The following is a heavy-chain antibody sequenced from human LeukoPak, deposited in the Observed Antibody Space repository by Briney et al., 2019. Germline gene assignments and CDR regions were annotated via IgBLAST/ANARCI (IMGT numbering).Heavy chain of an antibody. Sequence: SETLSLTCTVSGGSISSSSYYWGWIRQPPGKGLEWIGSIYYSGSTYYDPSLKSRVTISVDTSKNQFSLKLSSVTAADTAVYYCARGNRRLAYYGSGSRLPFDSWGQGILVSVSS. V-gene: IGHV4-39*07. CDR1: GGSISSSSYY. CDR3: ARGNRRLAYYGSGSRLPFDS. CDR2: IYYSGST. J-gene: IGHJ4*02. D-gene: IGHD3-10*01.